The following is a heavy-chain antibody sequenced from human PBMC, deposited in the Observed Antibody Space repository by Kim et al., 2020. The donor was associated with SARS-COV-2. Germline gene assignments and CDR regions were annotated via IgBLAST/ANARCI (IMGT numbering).Heavy chain of an antibody. Sequence: SETLSLTCAVSGGSISSGGYSWSWIRQKRRKGLEWIGYIYHSGSTYYNPSLKSRVTISVDRSKNQFSLKLSSVTAADTAVYYCARDRRVPAAAPYYYGMDVWGQGTTVTVSS. CDR2: IYHSGST. V-gene: IGHV4-30-2*01. CDR1: GGSISSGGYS. J-gene: IGHJ6*02. D-gene: IGHD2-2*01. CDR3: ARDRRVPAAAPYYYGMDV.